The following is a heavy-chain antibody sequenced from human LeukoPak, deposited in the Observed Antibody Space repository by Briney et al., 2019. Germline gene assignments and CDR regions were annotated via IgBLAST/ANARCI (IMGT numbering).Heavy chain of an antibody. V-gene: IGHV3-53*01. CDR2: LYGGGST. CDR1: GFTVSSNY. D-gene: IGHD2/OR15-2a*01. J-gene: IGHJ6*02. Sequence: GGSLRLSCAASGFTVSSNYMSWVRQAPGKGLEWVSILYGGGSTYYSDSVRGRFTISRDNSKNTLDLQLNTLRAEDTAVCYCARVHSNYFYFGMDVWGQGTTVTVSS. CDR3: ARVHSNYFYFGMDV.